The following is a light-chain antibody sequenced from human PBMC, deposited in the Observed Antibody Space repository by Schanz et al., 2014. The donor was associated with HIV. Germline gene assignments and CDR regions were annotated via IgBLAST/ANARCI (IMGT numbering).Light chain of an antibody. CDR1: SSDVGSYNL. CDR2: EDN. J-gene: IGLJ3*02. CDR3: CSYVGSRSWV. Sequence: QSVLTQPASVSGSPGQSITISCTGTSSDVGSYNLVSWYQQYPGKAPKLIIFEDNKRPSGVSHRFSGSKSGNTASLTISGLQAEDEADYYCCSYVGSRSWVFGAGTKLTVL. V-gene: IGLV2-23*01.